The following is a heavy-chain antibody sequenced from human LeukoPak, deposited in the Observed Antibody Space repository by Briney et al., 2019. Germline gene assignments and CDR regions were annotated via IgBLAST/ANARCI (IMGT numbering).Heavy chain of an antibody. CDR1: GFTFSSYA. J-gene: IGHJ4*02. Sequence: PGASLRLSCAASGFTFSSYAMSWVRQAPGNGLEWVSAISGSGGSTYYADSVKGRFTISRDNSKNTLYLQMNSLRAEDTAVYYCAKVRYFDWLPKYYFDYWGQGTLVTVSS. D-gene: IGHD3-9*01. V-gene: IGHV3-23*01. CDR2: ISGSGGST. CDR3: AKVRYFDWLPKYYFDY.